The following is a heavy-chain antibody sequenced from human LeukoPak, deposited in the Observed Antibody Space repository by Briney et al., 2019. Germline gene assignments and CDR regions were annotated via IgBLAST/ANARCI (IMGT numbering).Heavy chain of an antibody. Sequence: GGSLRLSCAASGFTFSSYGMHWVRQASGKGLEWVGRIRSKANSYATAYAASVKGRFTISRDDSKNTAYLQMNSLKTEDTAVYYCTRREGTSRGYWGQGTLVTVSS. V-gene: IGHV3-73*01. J-gene: IGHJ4*02. CDR2: IRSKANSYAT. CDR1: GFTFSSYG. CDR3: TRREGTSRGY. D-gene: IGHD1-14*01.